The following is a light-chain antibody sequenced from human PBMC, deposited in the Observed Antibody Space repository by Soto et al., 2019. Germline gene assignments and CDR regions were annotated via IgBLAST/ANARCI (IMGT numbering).Light chain of an antibody. Sequence: ILMTQSPATLSVSPGERVTLSCRASQSLNSNLAWYQQRPGQAPRLLIYGASTRATGIPARFSGSGSGTEFTLTISSLQSEDFAVYYCQQYNNWWTFGQGPKVEIK. J-gene: IGKJ1*01. V-gene: IGKV3-15*01. CDR1: QSLNSN. CDR3: QQYNNWWT. CDR2: GAS.